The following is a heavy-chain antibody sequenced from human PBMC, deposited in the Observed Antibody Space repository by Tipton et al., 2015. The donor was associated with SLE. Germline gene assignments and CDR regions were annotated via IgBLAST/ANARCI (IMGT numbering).Heavy chain of an antibody. CDR2: IYYSGST. J-gene: IGHJ3*02. Sequence: TLSLTCTVSGGSISSGSYYWSWIRQPAGKGLERIGYIYYSGSTYYNPSLKSRVTISVETSKNQFALKLSSVTAADTAVYYCARVEGRYYYDSSGYYLGAFDIWGRGTMVSVSS. D-gene: IGHD3-22*01. V-gene: IGHV4-30-4*08. CDR3: ARVEGRYYYDSSGYYLGAFDI. CDR1: GGSISSGSYY.